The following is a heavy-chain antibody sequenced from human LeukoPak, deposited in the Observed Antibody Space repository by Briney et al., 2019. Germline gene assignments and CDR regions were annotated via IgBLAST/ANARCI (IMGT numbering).Heavy chain of an antibody. Sequence: ASVKVSCKASGGTFGSYAISWVRQAPGQGLEWMGGIIPIFGTANYAQKFQGRVTITTDESTSTAYMELSSLRSEDTAVYYCARDSYDILTGYFQDAWFDPWGQGTLVTVSS. CDR1: GGTFGSYA. CDR2: IIPIFGTA. D-gene: IGHD3-9*01. CDR3: ARDSYDILTGYFQDAWFDP. J-gene: IGHJ5*02. V-gene: IGHV1-69*05.